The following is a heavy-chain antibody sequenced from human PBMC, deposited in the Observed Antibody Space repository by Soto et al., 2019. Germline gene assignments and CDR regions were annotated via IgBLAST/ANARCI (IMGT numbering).Heavy chain of an antibody. J-gene: IGHJ4*02. D-gene: IGHD5-18*01. CDR1: GYTFTSYG. CDR2: ISAYNGNT. CDR3: ARDRCPKWHTAMSAVSDF. V-gene: IGHV1-18*01. Sequence: ASVKVSCKASGYTFTSYGISWVRQAPGQGLEWMGWISAYNGNTNYAQKLQGRVTMTTDTSTSTAYMELRSLRSDDTAVYYCARDRCPKWHTAMSAVSDFWGQGTLVTVSS.